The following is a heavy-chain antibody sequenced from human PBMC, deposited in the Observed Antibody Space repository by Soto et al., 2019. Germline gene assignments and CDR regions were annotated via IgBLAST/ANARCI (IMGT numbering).Heavy chain of an antibody. D-gene: IGHD1-7*01. CDR1: GGSISSYY. CDR2: IYYSGNT. J-gene: IGHJ6*03. V-gene: IGHV4-59*08. CDR3: ASTPRTTPFYYSHYYMDV. Sequence: SETLSLTCTVSGGSISSYYWSWIRLPPGKGLEWIGYIYYSGNTDYNPSLKSRVTISVDTSKSQFSLKLTSVTAADTAVYYCASTPRTTPFYYSHYYMDVWGKGTRVTVSS.